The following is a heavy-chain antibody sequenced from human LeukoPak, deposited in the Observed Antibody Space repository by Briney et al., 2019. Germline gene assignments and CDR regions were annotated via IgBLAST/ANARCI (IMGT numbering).Heavy chain of an antibody. V-gene: IGHV1-2*02. Sequence: ASVKVSCKASGYTFTGYYMHWVRQALGQGLGWMGWINPNSGGTNYAQKFQGRVTMTRDTSISTAYMELSRLRSDDTAVYYCARFRAVIDYLIDYWGQGTLVTVYS. D-gene: IGHD3-10*01. CDR3: ARFRAVIDYLIDY. CDR2: INPNSGGT. J-gene: IGHJ4*02. CDR1: GYTFTGYY.